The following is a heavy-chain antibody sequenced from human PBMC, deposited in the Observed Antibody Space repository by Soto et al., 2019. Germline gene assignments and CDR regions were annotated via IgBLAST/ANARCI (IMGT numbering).Heavy chain of an antibody. J-gene: IGHJ4*02. Sequence: QVHLQQWGARVLKPSETLSLTCAVDGGSFSGYYWSWIRQPPGKGLEWIGEINHSGSTNYNPSLKSRINISLGKSKNQFSLKLSSVTAAGAAVYYCASSLRFLERFFDYWGQGTLVTVSS. V-gene: IGHV4-34*01. CDR2: INHSGST. CDR1: GGSFSGYY. CDR3: ASSLRFLERFFDY. D-gene: IGHD3-3*01.